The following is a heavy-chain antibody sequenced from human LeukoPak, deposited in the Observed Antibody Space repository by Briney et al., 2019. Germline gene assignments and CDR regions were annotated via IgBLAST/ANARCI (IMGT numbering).Heavy chain of an antibody. D-gene: IGHD2-2*03. Sequence: SQTLSLTCDISGDSVSTNSAAWNWLRQSPSRGLEWLGRTYYRSKWYSDYAVSVKSRITINPDTSKNHFSLQLNSVTPEDTAVYYCARGGIGYCTSSSCYFDSWGQGTLVTVSS. J-gene: IGHJ4*02. CDR2: TYYRSKWYS. V-gene: IGHV6-1*01. CDR1: GDSVSTNSAA. CDR3: ARGGIGYCTSSSCYFDS.